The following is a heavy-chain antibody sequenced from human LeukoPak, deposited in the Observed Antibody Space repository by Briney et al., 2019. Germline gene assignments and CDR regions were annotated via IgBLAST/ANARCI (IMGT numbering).Heavy chain of an antibody. Sequence: SETLSLTCAVYGGSFSGYYWSWIRQPPGKGLEWIGEINHSGSTNYNPSLKSRVTISVDTSKNQFSLWLSSVTAADTAVYDCARHGGYSSPYLHWGQGTLVTVSS. CDR1: GGSFSGYY. V-gene: IGHV4-34*01. D-gene: IGHD6-13*01. CDR2: INHSGST. CDR3: ARHGGYSSPYLH. J-gene: IGHJ1*01.